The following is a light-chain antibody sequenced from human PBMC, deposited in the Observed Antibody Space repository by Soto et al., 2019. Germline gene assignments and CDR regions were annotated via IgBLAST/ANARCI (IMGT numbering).Light chain of an antibody. V-gene: IGKV3-20*01. J-gene: IGKJ1*01. CDR1: QSVRSSS. CDR2: GAS. Sequence: EIVLTQSPGTLSLSPGERATLSCRASQSVRSSSLAWYQQKPGQAPRLXIYGASSRATGIPVRFSGSGSGTEFTLTISRLEPEDFEVYYCQQYGSSPETFGQGTKVDI. CDR3: QQYGSSPET.